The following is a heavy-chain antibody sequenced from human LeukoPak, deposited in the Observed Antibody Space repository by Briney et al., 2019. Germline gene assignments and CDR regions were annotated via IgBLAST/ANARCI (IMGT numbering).Heavy chain of an antibody. V-gene: IGHV4-39*01. D-gene: IGHD3-22*01. CDR1: GGSVSSSSYY. J-gene: IGHJ5*02. CDR3: VRQEFYYDSSGYRYTWFDP. CDR2: IYDTGST. Sequence: SETLSLTCTVSGGSVSSSSYYWGWIRQPPGKGLEWIGSIYDTGSTYYNPSLKSRVTMSVDTSKSQFSLKLSSVTAADTAVFYCVRQEFYYDSSGYRYTWFDPWGQGTLVTVSS.